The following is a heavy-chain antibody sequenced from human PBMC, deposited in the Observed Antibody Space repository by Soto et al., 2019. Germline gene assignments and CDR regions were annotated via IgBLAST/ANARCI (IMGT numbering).Heavy chain of an antibody. CDR1: GYTFTDYD. D-gene: IGHD2-15*01. CDR3: ARVAVAARPRRYNWFDP. J-gene: IGHJ5*02. V-gene: IGHV1-8*01. CDR2: MNPNSGET. Sequence: QEQLVQSGAEVKKPGASVKVSCKTSGYTFTDYDINWVRQATGQGLEWIGWMNPNSGETGYAQKFQGRVTMCRSASLSTAELVLSGLRSEDTAVYYCARVAVAARPRRYNWFDPWGQGTLVTVSS.